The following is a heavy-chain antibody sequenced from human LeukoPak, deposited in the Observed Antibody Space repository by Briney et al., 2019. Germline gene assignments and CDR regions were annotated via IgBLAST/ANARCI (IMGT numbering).Heavy chain of an antibody. V-gene: IGHV3-30-3*01. CDR2: ISYDGSNK. J-gene: IGHJ3*02. CDR1: GFTFSSYA. CDR3: ATSVRTHGLRYFTDAFDI. Sequence: GGSLRLSCAASGFTFSSYAMHWVRQAPGKGLEWVAVISYDGSNKYYADSVKGRFTISRDNSKNTLYLQMNSLRAEDTAVYYCATSVRTHGLRYFTDAFDIWGQGTMVTVSS. D-gene: IGHD3-9*01.